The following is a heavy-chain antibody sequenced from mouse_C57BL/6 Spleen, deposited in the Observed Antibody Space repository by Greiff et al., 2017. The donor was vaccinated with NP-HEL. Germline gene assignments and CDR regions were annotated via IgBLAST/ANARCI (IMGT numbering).Heavy chain of an antibody. V-gene: IGHV2-2*01. D-gene: IGHD1-1*01. J-gene: IGHJ4*01. Sequence: VQLQQSGPGLVQPSQSLSITCTVSGFSLTSYGVHWVRQSPGKGLEWLGVIWSGGSTDYNAAFISRLSISKDNSKSQVFFKMNSLQADDTAIYYCARNRDYGSRYYAMDYWGQGTSVTVSS. CDR3: ARNRDYGSRYYAMDY. CDR2: IWSGGST. CDR1: GFSLTSYG.